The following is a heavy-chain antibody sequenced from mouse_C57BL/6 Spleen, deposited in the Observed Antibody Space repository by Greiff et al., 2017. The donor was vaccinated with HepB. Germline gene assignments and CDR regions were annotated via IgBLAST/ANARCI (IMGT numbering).Heavy chain of an antibody. CDR3: ARGGIYYGNYGAMDY. V-gene: IGHV5-17*01. D-gene: IGHD2-1*01. CDR1: GFTFSDYG. J-gene: IGHJ4*01. Sequence: EVQVVESGEGLVKPGGSLKLSCAASGFTFSDYGMHWVRQAPEKGLEWVAYISSGSSTIYYADTVKGRFTISRDNAKNTLFLQMTSLRSEDTAMYYCARGGIYYGNYGAMDYWGQGTSVTVSS. CDR2: ISSGSSTI.